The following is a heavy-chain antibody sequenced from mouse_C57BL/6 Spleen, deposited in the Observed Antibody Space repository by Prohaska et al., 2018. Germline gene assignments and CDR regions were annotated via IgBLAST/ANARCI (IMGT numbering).Heavy chain of an antibody. V-gene: IGHV5-17*01. D-gene: IGHD2-1*01. CDR3: ARSGYYGNYFDY. CDR2: SCMSSSTI. CDR1: GFTFSDYG. Sequence: VQLVESGGGLVKPGWSLKLSCAASGFTFSDYGMHWVRQAPEKGLEWVAYSCMSSSTIYYADTVKGRFTISRDNAKNTLFLQMTSLRSEDTAMYYCARSGYYGNYFDYWGQGTTLTVSS. J-gene: IGHJ2*01.